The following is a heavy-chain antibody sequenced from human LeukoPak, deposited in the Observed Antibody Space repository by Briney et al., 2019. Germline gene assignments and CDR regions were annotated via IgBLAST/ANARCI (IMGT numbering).Heavy chain of an antibody. CDR1: AFTISSNY. Sequence: GGSLRLSCAASAFTISSNYMTWVRQAPGQGLEWVSVIYFGGTTYYADSVKGRFTISRDNSKNTVYLQMNSLRVEDTAVYYCARGDGVYVYWGQGTLVTVSS. J-gene: IGHJ4*02. CDR3: ARGDGVYVY. D-gene: IGHD5/OR15-5a*01. CDR2: IYFGGTT. V-gene: IGHV3-53*01.